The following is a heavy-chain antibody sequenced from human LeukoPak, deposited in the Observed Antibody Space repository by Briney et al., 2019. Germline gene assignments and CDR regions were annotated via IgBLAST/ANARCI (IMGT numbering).Heavy chain of an antibody. CDR1: GYTFTGYY. J-gene: IGHJ4*02. CDR2: INPNSGGT. CDR3: ARVPDFWRGYYYFDY. Sequence: GASVKVSCKASGYTFTGYYMHWVRQAPGQGLEWMGRINPNSGGTNYAQKFQGRVTMTSDTSISTAYMELSRLRSDDTAVYYCARVPDFWRGYYYFDYWGQGTLVTVSS. D-gene: IGHD3-3*01. V-gene: IGHV1-2*06.